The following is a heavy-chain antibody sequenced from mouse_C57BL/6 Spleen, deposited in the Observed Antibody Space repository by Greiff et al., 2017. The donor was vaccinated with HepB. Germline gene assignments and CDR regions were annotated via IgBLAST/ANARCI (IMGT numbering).Heavy chain of an antibody. Sequence: EVQLQQSGPVLVKPGASVKMSCKASGYTFTDYYMNWVKQSHGKSLEWIGVINPYNGGTSYNQKFKGKATLTVDKSSSTAYMELNSLTSEDSAVYYCARSDYHGSSPHYFDYWGQGTTLTVSS. CDR3: ARSDYHGSSPHYFDY. CDR2: INPYNGGT. J-gene: IGHJ2*01. CDR1: GYTFTDYY. V-gene: IGHV1-19*01. D-gene: IGHD1-1*01.